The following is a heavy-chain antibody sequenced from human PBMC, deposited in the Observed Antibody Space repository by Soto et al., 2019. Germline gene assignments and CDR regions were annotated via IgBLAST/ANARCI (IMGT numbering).Heavy chain of an antibody. V-gene: IGHV3-30*18. CDR2: ISYDGSNK. CDR1: GFTFSSYG. J-gene: IGHJ4*02. Sequence: GGSLRLSCAASGFTFSSYGMHWVRQAPGKGLEWVAVISYDGSNKYYADSVKGRFTISRDNSKNTLYLQMNSLRAEDTAVYYCAKDQDKGDYDPQPHDYRGKGTLVTVSS. D-gene: IGHD4-17*01. CDR3: AKDQDKGDYDPQPHDY.